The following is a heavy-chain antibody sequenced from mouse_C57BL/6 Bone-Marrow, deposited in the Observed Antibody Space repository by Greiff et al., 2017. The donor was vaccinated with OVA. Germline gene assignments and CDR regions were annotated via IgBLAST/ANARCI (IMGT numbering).Heavy chain of an antibody. D-gene: IGHD1-1*01. CDR1: GYTFTSYW. Sequence: VQLQQPGAELVMPGASVKLSCKASGYTFTSYWMHWVKQRPGQGLEWIGEIDPSDSYTNYNQKFKGKSTLTVDKSSSTAYMQLSSLTSEDSAVYYCTIYYYGGNWYFDVWGTGTTVTVSS. CDR3: TIYYYGGNWYFDV. J-gene: IGHJ1*03. CDR2: IDPSDSYT. V-gene: IGHV1-69*01.